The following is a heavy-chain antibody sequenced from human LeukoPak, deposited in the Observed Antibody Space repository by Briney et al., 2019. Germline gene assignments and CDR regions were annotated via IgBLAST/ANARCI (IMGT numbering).Heavy chain of an antibody. D-gene: IGHD2-2*01. CDR3: ARGSSSRPPY. CDR2: ISYDGSNK. Sequence: GGSLRLSCAASGFTFSSYAMHWVRQAPDKGLEWVAVISYDGSNKYYADSVKGRFTISRDNSKNTLYLQMNSLRAEDTAVYYCARGSSSRPPYWGQGTLVTVSS. V-gene: IGHV3-30-3*01. CDR1: GFTFSSYA. J-gene: IGHJ4*02.